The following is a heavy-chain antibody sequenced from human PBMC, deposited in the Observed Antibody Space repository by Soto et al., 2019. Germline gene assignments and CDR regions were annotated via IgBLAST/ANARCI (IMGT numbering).Heavy chain of an antibody. CDR3: ARDSKKTGGSGKRNYYMDV. Sequence: PSETLSLTCTVSGGSISSYYWSWIRQPPGKGLEWIGYIYYSGSTNYNPSLKSRVTISVDTSKNQFSLKLSSVTAADTAVYYCARDSKKTGGSGKRNYYMDVWGKGTTVTV. CDR2: IYYSGST. CDR1: GGSISSYY. V-gene: IGHV4-59*01. D-gene: IGHD3-10*01. J-gene: IGHJ6*03.